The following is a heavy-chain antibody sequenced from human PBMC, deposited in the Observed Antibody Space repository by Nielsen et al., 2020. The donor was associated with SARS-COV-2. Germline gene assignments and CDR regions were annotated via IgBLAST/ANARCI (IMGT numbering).Heavy chain of an antibody. V-gene: IGHV4-34*01. CDR3: ARIRDMVRGVITFFDY. J-gene: IGHJ4*02. D-gene: IGHD3-10*01. CDR1: GGSFSGYY. CDR2: INHSGST. Sequence: SQTLSLTCAVYGGSFSGYYWSWIRQPPGKGLEWIGEINHSGSTNYNPSLKSRVTISVDTSKNQFSLKLSSVTAADTAVYYCARIRDMVRGVITFFDYWGQGTLVTVSS.